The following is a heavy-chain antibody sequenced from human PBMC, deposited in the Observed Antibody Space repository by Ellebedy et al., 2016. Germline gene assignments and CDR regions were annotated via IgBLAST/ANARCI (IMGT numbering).Heavy chain of an antibody. D-gene: IGHD3-10*01. Sequence: GGSLRLXCAASGFTFSSYAMSWVRQAPGKGLEWVSAISGSGGSTYYADSVKGRFTISRDNSKNTLYLQMNSLRAEDTAVYYCAKGRNYYGSGSYAPPKKNYYYYGMDVWGQGTTVTVSS. V-gene: IGHV3-23*01. CDR2: ISGSGGST. CDR1: GFTFSSYA. J-gene: IGHJ6*02. CDR3: AKGRNYYGSGSYAPPKKNYYYYGMDV.